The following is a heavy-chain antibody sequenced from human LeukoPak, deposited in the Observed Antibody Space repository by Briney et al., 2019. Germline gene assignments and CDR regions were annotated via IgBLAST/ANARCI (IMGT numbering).Heavy chain of an antibody. CDR1: GYTFTSYA. V-gene: IGHV1-69*13. CDR2: IIPIFGTA. Sequence: GASVKVSCKASGYTFTSYAMNWVRQAPGQGLEWMGGIIPIFGTANYAQKFQGRVTITADESTSTAYMELSSLRSDDTAVYYCASIFGESSSDYWGQGTLVTVSS. J-gene: IGHJ4*02. CDR3: ASIFGESSSDY. D-gene: IGHD3-10*02.